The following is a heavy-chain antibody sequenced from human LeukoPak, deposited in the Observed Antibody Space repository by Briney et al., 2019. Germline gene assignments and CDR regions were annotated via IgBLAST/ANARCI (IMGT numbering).Heavy chain of an antibody. Sequence: PGRSLRLSCAASGFTFDDYAMHWVRQAPGKGLEWVSGISWNSGSIGYADSVKGRFTISRDNAKNSLYLQMNSLRAEDTALYYCAIWTGSLDYWGHGTLVTVSS. CDR1: GFTFDDYA. D-gene: IGHD3-10*01. CDR2: ISWNSGSI. V-gene: IGHV3-9*01. CDR3: AIWTGSLDY. J-gene: IGHJ4*01.